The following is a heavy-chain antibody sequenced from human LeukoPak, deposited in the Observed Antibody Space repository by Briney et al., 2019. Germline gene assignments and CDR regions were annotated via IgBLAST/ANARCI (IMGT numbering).Heavy chain of an antibody. CDR3: AKDSLGVEYYYDSSGYYVL. CDR2: ISGTGGST. D-gene: IGHD3-22*01. Sequence: GGSLRLSCAASGFTFSSYAMSWVRQAPGKGLEWVSAISGTGGSTYYADSVKGRFTISRDNSKNTLYLKMNSLRAEDTAVYYCAKDSLGVEYYYDSSGYYVLWGQGTLVTVSS. J-gene: IGHJ1*01. V-gene: IGHV3-23*01. CDR1: GFTFSSYA.